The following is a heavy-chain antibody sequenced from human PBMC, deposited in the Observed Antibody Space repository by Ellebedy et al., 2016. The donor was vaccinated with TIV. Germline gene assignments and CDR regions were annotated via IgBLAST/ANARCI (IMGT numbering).Heavy chain of an antibody. CDR2: ISSSSSYI. V-gene: IGHV3-21*01. Sequence: GESLKISCAASGFIFSSYSMNWVRQAPGKGLEWVSSISSSSSYIYYADSVKGLFTISRDNAKNSLCLKMNSLRAEDTAVYYCVSSGGNDYWGQGTLVTVSS. J-gene: IGHJ4*02. CDR3: VSSGGNDY. D-gene: IGHD2-8*02. CDR1: GFIFSSYS.